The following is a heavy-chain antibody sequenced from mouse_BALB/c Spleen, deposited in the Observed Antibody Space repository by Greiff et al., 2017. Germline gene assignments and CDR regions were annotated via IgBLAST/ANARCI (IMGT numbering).Heavy chain of an antibody. CDR2: ISYSGST. V-gene: IGHV3-2*02. CDR1: GYSITSDYA. CDR3: ANNYGNYEGDYYAMDY. D-gene: IGHD2-1*01. Sequence: EVKVVESGPGLVKPSQSLSLTCTVTGYSITSDYAWNWIRQFPGNKLEWMGYISYSGSTSYNPSLKSRISITRDTSKNQFFLQLNSVTTKDTATYYCANNYGNYEGDYYAMDYGGQGTSVTVSS. J-gene: IGHJ4*01.